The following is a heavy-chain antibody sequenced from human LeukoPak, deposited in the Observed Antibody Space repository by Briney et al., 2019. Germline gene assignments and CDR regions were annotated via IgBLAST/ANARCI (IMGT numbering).Heavy chain of an antibody. Sequence: GASVKVSCKGSGYTFTGYYMHWVRQAPGQGLEWMGRINPNSGGTNYAQKFQGRVTMTRDTSISTAYMELSRLRSDDTAVYYCARDGYYDSSGYWWGQGTLVTVSS. D-gene: IGHD3-22*01. CDR1: GYTFTGYY. J-gene: IGHJ4*02. V-gene: IGHV1-2*06. CDR3: ARDGYYDSSGYW. CDR2: INPNSGGT.